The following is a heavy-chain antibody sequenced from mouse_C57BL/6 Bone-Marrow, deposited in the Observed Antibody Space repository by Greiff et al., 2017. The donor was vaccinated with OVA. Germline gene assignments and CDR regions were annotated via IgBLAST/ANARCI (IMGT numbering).Heavy chain of an antibody. Sequence: VQLQQSGAELVKPGASVKLSCKASGYTFTSYWMQWVKQRPGQGLEWIGEIDPSDSYTNYNQKFKGKATLTVDTSSSTAYMQLNSLTSEDSAVYYCASAVFAYWGQGTRVTVSA. CDR1: GYTFTSYW. CDR3: ASAVFAY. CDR2: IDPSDSYT. V-gene: IGHV1-50*01. J-gene: IGHJ3*01.